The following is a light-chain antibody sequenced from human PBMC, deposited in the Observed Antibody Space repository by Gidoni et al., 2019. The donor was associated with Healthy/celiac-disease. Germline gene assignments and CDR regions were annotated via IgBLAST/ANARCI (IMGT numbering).Light chain of an antibody. Sequence: EIVLTQSPATLSLSPGERATLSCRASQSVSSYLAWYQQKPGQAPRLLIYDASNRATGIPARFSGSGSGTDFTLTISSLEPEDFAVYYCQQRSNWPPYTFXXXTKLEI. CDR3: QQRSNWPPYT. CDR1: QSVSSY. CDR2: DAS. J-gene: IGKJ2*01. V-gene: IGKV3-11*01.